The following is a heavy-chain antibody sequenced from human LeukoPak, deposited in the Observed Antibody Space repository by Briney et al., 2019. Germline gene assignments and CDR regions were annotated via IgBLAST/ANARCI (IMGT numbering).Heavy chain of an antibody. D-gene: IGHD3-16*02. CDR1: GGSISSGGYY. Sequence: SETLSVTCTVSGGSISSGGYYWSWIRQHPGKGLEWIGYIYYSGSTNYNPSLKSRVTISVDTSKNQFSLKLSSVTAADTAVYYCARDSLSIYGMDVWGQGTTVTVSS. CDR2: IYYSGST. CDR3: ARDSLSIYGMDV. V-gene: IGHV4-61*08. J-gene: IGHJ6*02.